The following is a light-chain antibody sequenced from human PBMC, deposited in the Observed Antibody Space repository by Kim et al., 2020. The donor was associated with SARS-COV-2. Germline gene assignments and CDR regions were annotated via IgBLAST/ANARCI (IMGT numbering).Light chain of an antibody. V-gene: IGLV1-40*01. CDR1: STKNGGGYD. J-gene: IGLJ3*02. CDR3: HTFDSSLSGWV. Sequence: RVIIISSGGSTKNGGGYDEHWYQQLQGTEPKNLINNDDSRPPGGPDRFSGSKSGTSASLAITGRLEEDEADDYCHTFDSSLSGWVFGGGTQLTVL. CDR2: NDD.